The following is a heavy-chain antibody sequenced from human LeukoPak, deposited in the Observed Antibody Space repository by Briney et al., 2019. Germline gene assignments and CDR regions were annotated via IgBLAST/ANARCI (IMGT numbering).Heavy chain of an antibody. Sequence: PSETLSLTCTVSGGSISSYYWSWIRQSPGKGLEWIGYIYYSGSTNYNPSLKSRVTISVDTSKNQFSLKLSSVTAADTAVYYCAREAEDTHFDYWGQGTLVTVSS. CDR3: AREAEDTHFDY. D-gene: IGHD2-15*01. CDR2: IYYSGST. V-gene: IGHV4-59*01. J-gene: IGHJ4*02. CDR1: GGSISSYY.